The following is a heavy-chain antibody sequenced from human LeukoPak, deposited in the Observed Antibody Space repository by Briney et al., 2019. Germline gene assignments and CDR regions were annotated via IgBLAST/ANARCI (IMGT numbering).Heavy chain of an antibody. CDR3: ARDRLYSSSWCDY. V-gene: IGHV3-30*04. J-gene: IGHJ4*02. CDR2: ISYDGSNK. D-gene: IGHD6-13*01. CDR1: GFTFSSYA. Sequence: GRSLRLSCAASGFTFSSYAMHWVRQAPGKGLEWVAVISYDGSNKYYADSVKGRFTISRDNSKNTLYLQMNSLRAEDTAVYYCARDRLYSSSWCDYWGQGTLVTVSS.